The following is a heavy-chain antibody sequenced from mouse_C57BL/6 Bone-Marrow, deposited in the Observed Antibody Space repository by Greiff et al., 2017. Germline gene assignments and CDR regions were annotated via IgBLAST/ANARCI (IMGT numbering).Heavy chain of an antibody. CDR2: GRGLEWIG. V-gene: IGHV1-87*01. CDR1: YTFSRRVH. J-gene: IGHJ1*03. D-gene: IGHD1-1*01. Sequence: QVQLQQSGPELARPWASVKISCQAFYTFSRRVHFAIRDTTYWMQWVKQRPGRGLEWIGAIYPGDGDPSYNQKFKGKATLTADKSSSQAYMQLSRLTSEDSAVYYCAFGLYGSSPYWYFDVWGTGTTVTVSS. CDR3: SEDSAVYYCAFGLYGSSPYWYFDV.